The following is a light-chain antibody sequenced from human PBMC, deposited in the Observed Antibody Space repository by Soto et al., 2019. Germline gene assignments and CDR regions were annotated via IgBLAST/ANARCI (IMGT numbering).Light chain of an antibody. CDR1: RSQIGVGYD. V-gene: IGLV1-40*01. CDR2: ANS. J-gene: IGLJ1*01. Sequence: QSVLTQPPAVSVATGQSVTISCTVRRSQIGVGYDVHWYHQLPGTAPNTLIYANSRRPAGVPDRFSGSKSGTSASLAINGPPAEDEADYYCQSYENSPSTYVFGNGTKVTVL. CDR3: QSYENSPSTYV.